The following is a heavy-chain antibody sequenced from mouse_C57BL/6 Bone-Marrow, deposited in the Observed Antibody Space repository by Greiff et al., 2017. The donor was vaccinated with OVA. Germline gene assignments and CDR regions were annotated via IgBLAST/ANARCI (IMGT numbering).Heavy chain of an antibody. Sequence: EVQLQESGAELVRPGASVTLSCTASGGKRKEEQTPWVKQRPEQGLAWIGWIDPENGDTEYASTFPGTATITADTSTNTAYLQPGSRTSEDTAVDYCTTYSYGRDYGGQGTTLTVSA. J-gene: IGHJ2*01. CDR3: TTYSYGRDY. D-gene: IGHD1-1*01. CDR1: GGKRKEEQ. V-gene: IGHV14-4*01. CDR2: IDPENGDT.